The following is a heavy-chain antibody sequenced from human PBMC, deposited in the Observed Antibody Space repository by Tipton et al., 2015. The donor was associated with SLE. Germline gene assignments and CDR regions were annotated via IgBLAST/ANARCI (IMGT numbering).Heavy chain of an antibody. V-gene: IGHV4-4*08. CDR3: ARDGSWYVGDY. D-gene: IGHD6-13*01. CDR2: IYTSGST. J-gene: IGHJ4*02. Sequence: TLSLTCTVSGGSISSYYWSWIRQPPGKGLEWIGYIYTSGSTNYNPSLRSRVTISVDTSKNQFSLKLSSVTAADTAVYYCARDGSWYVGDYWGQGTLVTVSS. CDR1: GGSISSYY.